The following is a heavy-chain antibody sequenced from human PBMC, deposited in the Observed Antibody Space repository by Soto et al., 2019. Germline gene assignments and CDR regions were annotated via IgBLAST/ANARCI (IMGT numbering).Heavy chain of an antibody. V-gene: IGHV3-48*01. J-gene: IGHJ5*02. D-gene: IGHD3-3*01. CDR2: ISSSSSTI. CDR3: ARDPTPTVFGVVIRGVNWFDP. CDR1: GFTFSSYS. Sequence: GGSLRLSCAASGFTFSSYSMNWVRQAPGKGLEWVSYISSSSSTIYYADSVKGRFTISRDNAKNSLYLQMNSLRAEDTAVYYCARDPTPTVFGVVIRGVNWFDPWGQGTLVTVSS.